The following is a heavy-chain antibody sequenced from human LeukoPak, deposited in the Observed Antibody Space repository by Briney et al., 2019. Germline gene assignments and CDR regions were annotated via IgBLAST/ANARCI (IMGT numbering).Heavy chain of an antibody. CDR1: GFTFSSYW. Sequence: GGSLRLSCAASGFTFSSYWMSWVRQAPGKGLEWVANIKQDGSEKYYVDSVKGRFTISRDNAKNSLYLQMNSLRAEDTAVYYCARLGPSPDYYDSSGSDAFDIWGQGTMVTVSS. J-gene: IGHJ3*02. CDR2: IKQDGSEK. CDR3: ARLGPSPDYYDSSGSDAFDI. D-gene: IGHD3-22*01. V-gene: IGHV3-7*01.